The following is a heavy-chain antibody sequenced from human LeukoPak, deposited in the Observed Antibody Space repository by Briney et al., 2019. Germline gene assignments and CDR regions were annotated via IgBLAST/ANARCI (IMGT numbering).Heavy chain of an antibody. CDR1: GSSFSSGSYY. V-gene: IGHV4-61*02. CDR3: ARVTYCSGGSCRNAGFDY. Sequence: SETLSLTCTVSGSSFSSGSYYWSWIRQPAGKGLEWIGRIYTSGSTNYNPSLKSRVTISVDTSKNQFSLKLSSVTAADTAVYYCARVTYCSGGSCRNAGFDYWGQGTLVTVSS. J-gene: IGHJ4*02. D-gene: IGHD2-15*01. CDR2: IYTSGST.